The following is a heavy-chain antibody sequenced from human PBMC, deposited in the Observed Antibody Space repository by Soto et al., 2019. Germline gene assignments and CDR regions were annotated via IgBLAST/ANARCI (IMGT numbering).Heavy chain of an antibody. Sequence: KTSETLSLTCAVSGVSVTRDTSYWSWIRQPPGKGLEWIGDISYSGDTYYNSSLKTRVTISADTSKNHFSLTLTSMTAADTALYYCVKGGSHWFDPWGQGALVTVSS. CDR1: GVSVTRDTSY. D-gene: IGHD3-10*01. J-gene: IGHJ5*02. CDR3: VKGGSHWFDP. V-gene: IGHV4-61*03. CDR2: ISYSGDT.